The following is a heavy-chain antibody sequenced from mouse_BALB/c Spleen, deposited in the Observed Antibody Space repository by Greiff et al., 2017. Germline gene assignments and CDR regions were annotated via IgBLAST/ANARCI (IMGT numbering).Heavy chain of an antibody. CDR2: ISSGGSYT. V-gene: IGHV5-6-4*01. CDR3: TRVPYYDYDGTFAY. CDR1: GFTFSSYT. J-gene: IGHJ3*01. Sequence: DVMLVESGGGLVKPGGSLKLSCAASGFTFSSYTMSWVRQTPEKRLEWVATISSGGSYTYYPDSVKGRFTISRDNAKNTLYLQMSSLKSEDTAMYYCTRVPYYDYDGTFAYWGQGTLVTVSA. D-gene: IGHD2-4*01.